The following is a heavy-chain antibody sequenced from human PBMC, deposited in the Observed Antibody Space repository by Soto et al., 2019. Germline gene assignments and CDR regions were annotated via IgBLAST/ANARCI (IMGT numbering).Heavy chain of an antibody. Sequence: QVQLVESGGGVVQPGRSLRLSCAASGFTFSSYGMHWVRQAPGKGLEWVAVTSYDGSNKYYADSVKGRFTISRDNSKNTLYLQMNSLRAEDTAVYYCAKGSRGSCVFDYWGQGTLVTVSS. CDR3: AKGSRGSCVFDY. CDR1: GFTFSSYG. D-gene: IGHD2-15*01. CDR2: TSYDGSNK. J-gene: IGHJ4*02. V-gene: IGHV3-30*18.